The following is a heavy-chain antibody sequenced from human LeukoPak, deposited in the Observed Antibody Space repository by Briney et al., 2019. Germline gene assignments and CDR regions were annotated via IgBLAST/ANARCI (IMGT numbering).Heavy chain of an antibody. J-gene: IGHJ3*02. Sequence: SETLSLTCAVYGGSFSGYYWSWIRQPPGKGLEWIGEINHSGSTNYNPSLKSRVTISADTSKNQFSLKLSSVTAADTAVYYCARLNTAYDAFDIWGQGTMVTVSS. CDR1: GGSFSGYY. CDR3: ARLNTAYDAFDI. D-gene: IGHD5-18*01. V-gene: IGHV4-34*01. CDR2: INHSGST.